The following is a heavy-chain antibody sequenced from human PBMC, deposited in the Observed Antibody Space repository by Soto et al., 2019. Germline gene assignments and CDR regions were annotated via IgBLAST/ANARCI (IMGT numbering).Heavy chain of an antibody. J-gene: IGHJ5*02. CDR3: AKETGGALWFDP. Sequence: EVQLVESGGGLVQPGRSLRLSCAASRFTFDDYAMHWVRQAPGKGLEWVSGISWNSGTIGYADSVKGRFTISRDNAKNSLYLQMNSLRVEDTALYYCAKETGGALWFDPWGQGTLVSVSS. CDR2: ISWNSGTI. V-gene: IGHV3-9*01. D-gene: IGHD2-15*01. CDR1: RFTFDDYA.